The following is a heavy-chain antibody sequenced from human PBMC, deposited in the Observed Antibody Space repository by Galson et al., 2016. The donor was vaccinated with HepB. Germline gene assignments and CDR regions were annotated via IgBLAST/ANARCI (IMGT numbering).Heavy chain of an antibody. Sequence: SLRLSCAASGFTFSDHRMDWVRQAPGKGLEWVALISYDDSLIYYADSVKGRFTISRDEATNTLFLQMNSLRREDAGLYYCVKDSLKEIQVWSSFDSWGQGTLVTVSS. CDR2: ISYDDSLI. CDR1: GFTFSDHR. CDR3: VKDSLKEIQVWSSFDS. V-gene: IGHV3-30*18. D-gene: IGHD2-21*01. J-gene: IGHJ4*02.